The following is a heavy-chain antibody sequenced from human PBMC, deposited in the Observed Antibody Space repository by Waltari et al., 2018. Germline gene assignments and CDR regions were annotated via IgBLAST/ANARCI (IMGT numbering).Heavy chain of an antibody. Sequence: QVQLVQSGAEVKKPGSSVKVSCKASGGTLRTYAISWVRHAPGQGLDWMGRIIPILGIANYAQKFQGRVTITADKSTSTAYMELSSLRSEDTAVYYCARDEYSSGWFQGWFDPWGQGTLVTVSS. CDR1: GGTLRTYA. J-gene: IGHJ5*02. V-gene: IGHV1-69*04. CDR3: ARDEYSSGWFQGWFDP. CDR2: IIPILGIA. D-gene: IGHD6-19*01.